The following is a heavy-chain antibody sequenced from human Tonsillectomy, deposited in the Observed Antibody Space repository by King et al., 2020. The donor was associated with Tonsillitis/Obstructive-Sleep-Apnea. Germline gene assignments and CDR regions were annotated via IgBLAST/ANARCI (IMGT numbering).Heavy chain of an antibody. D-gene: IGHD2-15*01. V-gene: IGHV3-30*01. CDR1: GFTFSSYA. CDR3: ARGYCSGGSCDFVDY. J-gene: IGHJ4*02. Sequence: VQLVESGGGVVQPGRSLRLSCAASGFTFSSYAMHWVRQAPGKGLEWVAVISYDGSNKYYADSVKGRFTISRDNSKNTLYLQMNSLRAEETAVYYCARGYCSGGSCDFVDYWGQGTLVTVSS. CDR2: ISYDGSNK.